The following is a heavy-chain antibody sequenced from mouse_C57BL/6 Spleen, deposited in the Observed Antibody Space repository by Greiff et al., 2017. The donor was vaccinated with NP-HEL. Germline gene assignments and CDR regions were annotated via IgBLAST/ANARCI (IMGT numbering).Heavy chain of an antibody. Sequence: QVQLKEPGAEPVKPGASVKLSCKASGYTFTSYWMHWVKQRPGRGLEWIGRIDPNSGGTKYNEKFKSKATLTVDKPSSTAYMQLSSLTSEDSAVYYCARWPHSKEYAMDYWGQGTSVTVSS. CDR1: GYTFTSYW. CDR3: ARWPHSKEYAMDY. CDR2: IDPNSGGT. D-gene: IGHD2-5*01. V-gene: IGHV1-72*01. J-gene: IGHJ4*01.